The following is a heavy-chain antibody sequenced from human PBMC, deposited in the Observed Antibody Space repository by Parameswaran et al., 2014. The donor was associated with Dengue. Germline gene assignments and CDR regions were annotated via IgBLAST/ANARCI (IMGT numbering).Heavy chain of an antibody. V-gene: IGHV4-34*01. J-gene: IGHJ4*02. CDR2: INHSGST. CDR3: ARGVQADY. Sequence: PGKGLEWIGEINHSGSTNYNPSLKSRVTISVDTSKNQFYLKLSSVTAADTAVYYCARGVQADYWGQGTLVTVSS.